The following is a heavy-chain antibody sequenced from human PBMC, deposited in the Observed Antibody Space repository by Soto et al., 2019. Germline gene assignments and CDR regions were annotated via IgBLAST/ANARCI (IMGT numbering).Heavy chain of an antibody. V-gene: IGHV1-69*13. CDR2: IIPIFGTA. CDR3: ARGGYYDSSGYYKIHLDY. D-gene: IGHD3-22*01. CDR1: GGTFSSYA. Sequence: SVKVSCKASGGTFSSYAISWVRQAPGQGLEWMGGIIPIFGTANYAQKFQGRVTITADESTSTAYMELSSLRSEDTAVYYCARGGYYDSSGYYKIHLDYWGQGTLVTVSS. J-gene: IGHJ4*02.